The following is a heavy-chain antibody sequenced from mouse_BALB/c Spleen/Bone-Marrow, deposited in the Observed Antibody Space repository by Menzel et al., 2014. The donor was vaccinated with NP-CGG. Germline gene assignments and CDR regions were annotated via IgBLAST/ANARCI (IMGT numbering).Heavy chain of an antibody. CDR1: GFNIKDTY. V-gene: IGHV14-3*02. D-gene: IGHD2-14*01. CDR2: VDPANGNT. J-gene: IGHJ2*01. CDR3: ARYRLGTYFDY. Sequence: EVMLVESGAELVKPGASVKLSCTASGFNIKDTYMHWVKLRPEQGLEWIGRVDPANGNTKYDPKFQGKATITADTSSNTAYLQLSSLTSEDTAVYYCARYRLGTYFDYWGQGTTLTVSS.